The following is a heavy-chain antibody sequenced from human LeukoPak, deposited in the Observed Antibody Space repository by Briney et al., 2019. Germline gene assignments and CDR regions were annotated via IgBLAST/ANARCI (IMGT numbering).Heavy chain of an antibody. J-gene: IGHJ3*02. CDR1: DYSISSGYY. CDR2: IKQDGSEK. CDR3: ASLKGSGSYAFDI. V-gene: IGHV3-7*01. Sequence: EALSLTCTVSDYSISSGYYWGWIRQPPGKGLEWVANIKQDGSEKYYVDSVKGRFTISRDNAKNSLYLQMNSLRAEDTAVYYCASLKGSGSYAFDIWGQGTMVTVSS. D-gene: IGHD6-19*01.